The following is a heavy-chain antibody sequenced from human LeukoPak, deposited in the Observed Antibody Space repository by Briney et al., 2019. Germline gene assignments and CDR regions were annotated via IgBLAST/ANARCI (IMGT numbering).Heavy chain of an antibody. CDR3: ARELPTVTAFDS. D-gene: IGHD4-17*01. J-gene: IGHJ4*02. V-gene: IGHV1-46*01. CDR1: GYTLTSYY. CDR2: INPSGGST. Sequence: ASVKVSCKASGYTLTSYYMHWVRQAPGQGLEWMGIINPSGGSTTYAQKFQGRVTMTWDTSTSTVYMELSSLRSDDTAVYYCARELPTVTAFDSWGQGTLVTVSS.